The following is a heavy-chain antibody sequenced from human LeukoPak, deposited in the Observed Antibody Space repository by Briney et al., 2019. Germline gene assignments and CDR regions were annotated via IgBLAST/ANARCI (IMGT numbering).Heavy chain of an antibody. CDR2: ISANNGDT. Sequence: GASVKDSCKASGYTLTSYGITWVRQAPGQGLQWMGWISANNGDTNYAQNVQGRITLTTHTSTTTAYMELRSLRSDDTAVYYCARATPRAAAGGYDHWGQGTRVTVSS. V-gene: IGHV1-18*01. CDR1: GYTLTSYG. J-gene: IGHJ5*02. D-gene: IGHD6-13*01. CDR3: ARATPRAAAGGYDH.